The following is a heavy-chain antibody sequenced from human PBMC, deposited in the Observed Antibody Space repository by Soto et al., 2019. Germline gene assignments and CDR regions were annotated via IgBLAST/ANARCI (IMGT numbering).Heavy chain of an antibody. CDR1: RYTFTSYW. J-gene: IGHJ4*02. Sequence: PGESLKISCQGFRYTFTSYWIGWVRQMPGKGLEWMGIIHPGDSDTTYSPSFQGQVTISADKSISTAYLQWNSLKASDTAMYYCERLSAGSSYYFDYWGQGTLVTVSS. CDR3: ERLSAGSSYYFDY. V-gene: IGHV5-51*01. D-gene: IGHD3-10*01. CDR2: IHPGDSDT.